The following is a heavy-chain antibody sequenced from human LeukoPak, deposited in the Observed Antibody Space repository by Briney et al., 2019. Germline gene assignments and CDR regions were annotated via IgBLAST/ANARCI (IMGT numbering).Heavy chain of an antibody. Sequence: GGSLRLSCAASGFAFSSYAMNWVRQAPGKGLEWVSGISGSGGSTYYADSVKGRFTISRDNSKNTLYLQMNSLRAEDTAVYYCAKDSEVEVVTAIFDYWGQGTLVTVSS. D-gene: IGHD2-21*02. CDR2: ISGSGGST. CDR3: AKDSEVEVVTAIFDY. V-gene: IGHV3-23*01. CDR1: GFAFSSYA. J-gene: IGHJ4*02.